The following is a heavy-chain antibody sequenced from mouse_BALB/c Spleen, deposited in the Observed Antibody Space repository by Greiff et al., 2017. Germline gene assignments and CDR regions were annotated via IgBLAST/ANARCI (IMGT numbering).Heavy chain of an antibody. Sequence: VQLQQSGAELAKPGASVKMSCKASGYTFTSYWLHWVKQRPGQGLEWIGYINPNTGYTEYNQKFKDKATLTADKSSSTAYMQLSSLTSEDSAVYYCARDYRGYAMDYWGQGTSVTVSS. V-gene: IGHV1-7*01. CDR2: INPNTGYT. D-gene: IGHD2-14*01. J-gene: IGHJ4*01. CDR3: ARDYRGYAMDY. CDR1: GYTFTSYW.